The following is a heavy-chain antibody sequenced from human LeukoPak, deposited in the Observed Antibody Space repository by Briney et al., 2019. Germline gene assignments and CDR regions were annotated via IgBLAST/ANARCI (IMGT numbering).Heavy chain of an antibody. Sequence: PGGSLRLSCAASGFTFSSYAMSWVRQAPGKGLEWVAVIWYDGSNKYYADSVKGRFTISRDNSKNTLYLQMNSLRAEDTAVYYCASFYDSSGQPPYYYYGMDVWGQGTTVTVSS. V-gene: IGHV3-33*08. CDR1: GFTFSSYA. CDR2: IWYDGSNK. D-gene: IGHD3-22*01. CDR3: ASFYDSSGQPPYYYYGMDV. J-gene: IGHJ6*02.